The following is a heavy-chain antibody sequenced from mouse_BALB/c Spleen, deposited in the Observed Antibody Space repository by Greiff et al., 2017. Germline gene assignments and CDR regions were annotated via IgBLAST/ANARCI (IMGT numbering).Heavy chain of an antibody. Sequence: EVQLQQSGAELVKPGASVTLSCTASGFNIKDTYIHWVKQRPEQGLEWIGRIYPANGNTKYDPNFQGQATITADTSSNPDYLQFSILTSEDTAVYYCARWGDYYRSLDAMDYWGQGTTVTGSS. J-gene: IGHJ4*01. CDR1: GFNIKDTY. CDR2: IYPANGNT. CDR3: ARWGDYYRSLDAMDY. V-gene: IGHV14-3*02. D-gene: IGHD2-14*01.